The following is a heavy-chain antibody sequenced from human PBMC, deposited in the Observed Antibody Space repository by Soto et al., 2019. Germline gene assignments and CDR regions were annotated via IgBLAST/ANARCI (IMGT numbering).Heavy chain of an antibody. CDR3: AGDSIVVVPAAGEHYSYYMDV. J-gene: IGHJ6*03. D-gene: IGHD2-2*01. CDR2: ISAYNGNT. Sequence: QVQLVQSGAEVKKPGASVKVSCKASGYTFTSYGISWVRQAPGQGLEWMGWISAYNGNTNYAQTLQGRVTMTTDTSTRTAYMELRSLRSDDTAVYYCAGDSIVVVPAAGEHYSYYMDVWGKGTTVTVSS. V-gene: IGHV1-18*01. CDR1: GYTFTSYG.